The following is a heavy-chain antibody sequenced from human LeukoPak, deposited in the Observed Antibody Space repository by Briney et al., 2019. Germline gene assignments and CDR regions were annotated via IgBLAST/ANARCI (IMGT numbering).Heavy chain of an antibody. CDR3: ARVRWDSSGYYLPCAFDI. D-gene: IGHD3-22*01. Sequence: SETLSLTCTVSGGSISSGGYYWSWIRQHPGKGLEWIGYIYYSGSTYYNPSLKSRVTISVDTSKNQFSLKLSSVTAADTAVYYCARVRWDSSGYYLPCAFDIWGQGTMVTVSS. CDR2: IYYSGST. CDR1: GGSISSGGYY. V-gene: IGHV4-31*03. J-gene: IGHJ3*02.